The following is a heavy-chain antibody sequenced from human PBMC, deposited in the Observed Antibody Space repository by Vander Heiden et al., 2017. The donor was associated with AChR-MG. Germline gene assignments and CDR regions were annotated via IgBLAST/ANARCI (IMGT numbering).Heavy chain of an antibody. CDR2: IYSGGST. D-gene: IGHD6-6*01. CDR3: ARDSSIAARHSY. CDR1: GFTVSSNY. V-gene: IGHV3-66*01. Sequence: EVQLVESGGGLVQPGGSLRLSCAASGFTVSSNYMSWVRQAPGKGLEWVSVIYSGGSTYYADSVKGRFTISRDKSKNTLYLQMNSLRAEDTAVYYCARDSSIAARHSYWGQGTLVTVSS. J-gene: IGHJ4*02.